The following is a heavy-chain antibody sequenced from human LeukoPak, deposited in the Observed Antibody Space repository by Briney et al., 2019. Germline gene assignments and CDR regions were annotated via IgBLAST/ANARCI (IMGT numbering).Heavy chain of an antibody. CDR1: GFTFSSYA. J-gene: IGHJ6*02. D-gene: IGHD5-24*01. V-gene: IGHV3-30*18. Sequence: GGSLRLSCAASGFTFSSYAMHWVRQAPGKGLEWVAVVSYDGTNKYYADSVKGRFTISRDNSKNTLYLQMNSLRAEDTAVYYCAKSGDGYNAYYYYGMDVWGQGTTVTVSS. CDR3: AKSGDGYNAYYYYGMDV. CDR2: VSYDGTNK.